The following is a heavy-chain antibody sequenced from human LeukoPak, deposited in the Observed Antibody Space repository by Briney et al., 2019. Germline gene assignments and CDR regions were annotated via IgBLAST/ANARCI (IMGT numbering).Heavy chain of an antibody. V-gene: IGHV1-2*02. D-gene: IGHD3-3*01. CDR3: ARETVASDFLSGYLGDYYYYMDV. Sequence: GASVKVSCKASGYTFTGYYMHWVRQAPGQGLEWMGWINPNSGGTNYAQKFQGRVTMTRDTSISTAYMELSRLRSDDTAVYYCARETVASDFLSGYLGDYYYYMDVWGKGTTVTVSS. CDR2: INPNSGGT. J-gene: IGHJ6*03. CDR1: GYTFTGYY.